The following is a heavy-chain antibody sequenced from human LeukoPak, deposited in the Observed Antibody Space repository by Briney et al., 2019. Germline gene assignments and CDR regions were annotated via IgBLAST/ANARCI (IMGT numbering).Heavy chain of an antibody. CDR2: IRYDGSNK. CDR3: AKPGGGYCSGGSCYSDYYYGMDV. Sequence: GGSLRLSCAASGFTFSSYGMHWVRQAPDKELEWVALIRYDGSNKYYADSVKGRFTISRDNSKNTLYLQMNSLRAEDTAVYYCAKPGGGYCSGGSCYSDYYYGMDVWSQGTTVTVSS. D-gene: IGHD2-15*01. V-gene: IGHV3-30*02. CDR1: GFTFSSYG. J-gene: IGHJ6*02.